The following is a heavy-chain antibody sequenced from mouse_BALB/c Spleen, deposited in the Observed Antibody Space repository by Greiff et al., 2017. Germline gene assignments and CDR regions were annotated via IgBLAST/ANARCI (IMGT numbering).Heavy chain of an antibody. CDR2: IDPANGNT. V-gene: IGHV14-3*02. J-gene: IGHJ4*01. D-gene: IGHD3-1*01. CDR1: GFNIKDTY. Sequence: VQLQQSGAELVKPGASVKLSCTASGFNIKDTYMHWVKQRPEQGLEWIGRIDPANGNTKYDPKFQGKATITADTSSNTAYLQLSSLTSEDTAVYYCASDPTDYAMDYWGQGTSVTVSS. CDR3: ASDPTDYAMDY.